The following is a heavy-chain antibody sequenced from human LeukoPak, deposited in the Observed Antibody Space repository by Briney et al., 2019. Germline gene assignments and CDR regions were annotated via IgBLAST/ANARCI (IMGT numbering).Heavy chain of an antibody. D-gene: IGHD6-19*01. CDR1: GFTVSSNY. J-gene: IGHJ4*02. Sequence: GGSLRLSRAASGFTVSSNYMSWVRQAPGKGLEWVSVIYSGGTTYYAASVKSRFTISRDNSKNTLYLQMNSLRAEDTAVYYCARVSSDSNGWYEFDYWGQGTLVTVSS. CDR2: IYSGGTT. CDR3: ARVSSDSNGWYEFDY. V-gene: IGHV3-53*01.